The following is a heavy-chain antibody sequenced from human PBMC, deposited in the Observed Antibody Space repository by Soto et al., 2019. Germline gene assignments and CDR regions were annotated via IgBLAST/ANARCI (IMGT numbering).Heavy chain of an antibody. CDR3: ARLPWADYGGIFDP. J-gene: IGHJ5*02. D-gene: IGHD4-17*01. CDR2: IYYSGST. CDR1: GGSISNYY. V-gene: IGHV4-59*01. Sequence: QVQLQESGPGLVKPSETLSLTCTVSGGSISNYYWSWIRHPPGKKLEWIGYIYYSGSTNYNPSLKSRVTISVDTSKNQFSQKLYSVTTADTAMYYCARLPWADYGGIFDPWGQGTLVTVSS.